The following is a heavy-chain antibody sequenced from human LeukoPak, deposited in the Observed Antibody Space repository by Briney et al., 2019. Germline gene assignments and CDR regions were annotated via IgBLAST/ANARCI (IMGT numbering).Heavy chain of an antibody. Sequence: SVKVSCKASGGTFSSYAISWVRQAPRQGLEWMGGIIPIFGTANYAQKFQGRVTITADESTSTAYMELSSLRSEDTAVYYCASNLYYDFWSGYFHYYGMDVWGQGTTVTVSS. J-gene: IGHJ6*02. CDR1: GGTFSSYA. V-gene: IGHV1-69*13. CDR3: ASNLYYDFWSGYFHYYGMDV. CDR2: IIPIFGTA. D-gene: IGHD3-3*01.